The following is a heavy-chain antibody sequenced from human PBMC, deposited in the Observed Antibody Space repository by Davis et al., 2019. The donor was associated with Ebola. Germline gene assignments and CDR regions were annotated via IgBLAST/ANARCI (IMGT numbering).Heavy chain of an antibody. Sequence: GESLKISCAASGFTFNSYSMNWVRQAPGKGLEWVSYISSSSSTIYYADSVKGRFTISRDNAKNSLYLQMNSLRDEDTAVYFCARRILSSSRGGMDVWGRGTTVVVSS. J-gene: IGHJ6*02. V-gene: IGHV3-48*02. CDR3: ARRILSSSRGGMDV. CDR2: ISSSSSTI. D-gene: IGHD2-2*01. CDR1: GFTFNSYS.